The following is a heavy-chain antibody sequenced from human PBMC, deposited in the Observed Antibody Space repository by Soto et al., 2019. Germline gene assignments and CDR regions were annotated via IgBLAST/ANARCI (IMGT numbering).Heavy chain of an antibody. CDR3: AKSSGDYRSSFDY. J-gene: IGHJ4*02. CDR2: VSGSADVA. V-gene: IGHV3-23*01. CDR1: GFTFNNYV. D-gene: IGHD3-22*01. Sequence: EVQLLESGGGSVQPGGSLRLSCAASGFTFNNYVMGWVRQAPGQGLGWVSAVSGSADVAHYTDSVKGRFTVSRDNSKNTLDLQMNSLRAEDTAAYYCAKSSGDYRSSFDYWGRGILVTVSS.